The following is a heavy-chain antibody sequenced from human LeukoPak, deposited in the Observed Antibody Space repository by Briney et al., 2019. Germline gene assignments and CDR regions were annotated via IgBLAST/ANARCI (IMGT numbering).Heavy chain of an antibody. CDR2: IKQDGSEK. Sequence: GGSLRLSCAASGFTFSSYWMSWVRQAPGKGLEWVANIKQDGSEKYYVDSVKGRFTISRDNAKNSLYLQMNSLRAEDTAVYYCARDQYYYGSGSYLYYYYGMDVWGQGTTVTVSS. CDR3: ARDQYYYGSGSYLYYYYGMDV. J-gene: IGHJ6*02. CDR1: GFTFSSYW. V-gene: IGHV3-7*01. D-gene: IGHD3-10*01.